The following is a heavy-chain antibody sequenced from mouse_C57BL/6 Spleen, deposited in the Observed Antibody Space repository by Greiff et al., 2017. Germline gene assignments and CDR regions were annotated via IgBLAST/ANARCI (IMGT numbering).Heavy chain of an antibody. CDR3: ARTIYDGYSFDY. CDR1: GYAFSSSW. V-gene: IGHV1-82*01. CDR2: IYPGDGDT. Sequence: VQLQQSGPELVKPGASVKISCKASGYAFSSSWMNWVKPRPGKGLEWIGRIYPGDGDTNYNGKFKGKATLTADKSSSTAYMQLSSLTSEDSAVYFCARTIYDGYSFDYWGQGTTLTVSS. D-gene: IGHD2-3*01. J-gene: IGHJ2*01.